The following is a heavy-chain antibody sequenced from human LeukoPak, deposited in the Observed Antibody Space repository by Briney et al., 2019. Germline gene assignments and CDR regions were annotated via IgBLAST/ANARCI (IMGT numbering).Heavy chain of an antibody. D-gene: IGHD4-17*01. CDR2: ISGSGGST. J-gene: IGHJ4*02. CDR1: GFTFSSYA. V-gene: IGHV3-23*01. CDR3: AKDKYRYGDYCDY. Sequence: PGGSLRLSCAASGFTFSSYAMSWVRQSPGKGLEWVSAISGSGGSTYYADSVKGRFTISRDNSKNTLYLQMNSLRAEDTAVYYCAKDKYRYGDYCDYWGQGTLVTVSS.